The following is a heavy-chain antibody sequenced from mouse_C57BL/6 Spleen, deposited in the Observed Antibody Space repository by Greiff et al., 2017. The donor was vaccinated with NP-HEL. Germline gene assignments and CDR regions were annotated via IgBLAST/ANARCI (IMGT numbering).Heavy chain of an antibody. V-gene: IGHV1-50*01. CDR1: GYTFTSYW. D-gene: IGHD2-3*01. J-gene: IGHJ2*01. CDR2: IDPSDSYT. CDR3: ARRGWLLRPEYY. Sequence: QVQLQQPGAELVKPGASVKLSCKASGYTFTSYWMQWVKQRPGQGLEWIGEIDPSDSYTNYNQKFKGKATLTVDTSSSTAYMQLSSLTSEDSAVYYCARRGWLLRPEYYWGQGTTLTVSS.